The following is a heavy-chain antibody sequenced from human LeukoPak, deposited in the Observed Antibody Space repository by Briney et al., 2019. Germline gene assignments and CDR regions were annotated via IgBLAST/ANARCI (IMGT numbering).Heavy chain of an antibody. CDR1: GGSISSYY. D-gene: IGHD6-19*01. CDR2: IYYSGST. CDR3: AREGLAVAQRSFDY. J-gene: IGHJ4*02. V-gene: IGHV4-59*01. Sequence: PSETLSLTCTVSGGSISSYYWSWIRRPPGKGLEWIGYIYYSGSTNYNPSLKSRVTISVDTSKNQFSLKLSSVTAADTAVYYCAREGLAVAQRSFDYWGQGTLVTVSS.